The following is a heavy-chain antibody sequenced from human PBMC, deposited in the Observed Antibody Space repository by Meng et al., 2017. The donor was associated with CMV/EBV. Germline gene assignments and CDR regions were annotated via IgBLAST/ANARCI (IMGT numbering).Heavy chain of an antibody. CDR3: AREGYSYGYGADY. V-gene: IGHV3-48*03. D-gene: IGHD5-18*01. CDR1: GFALDTQM. J-gene: IGHJ4*02. CDR2: ISSSGSTI. Sequence: GESLKISCAASGFALDTQMMTWVRQAPGKGLEWVSYISSSGSTIYYADSVKGRFTISRDNAKNSLYLQMNSLRAEDTAVYYCAREGYSYGYGADYWGQGTLVTVSS.